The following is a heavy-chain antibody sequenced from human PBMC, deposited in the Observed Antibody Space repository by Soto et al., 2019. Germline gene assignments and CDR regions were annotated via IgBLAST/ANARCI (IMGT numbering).Heavy chain of an antibody. V-gene: IGHV3-9*01. CDR1: GFTFDDYA. D-gene: IGHD1-26*01. J-gene: IGHJ6*02. CDR2: ISWNSGSI. CDR3: VKDGRVGYGMDV. Sequence: DVQLVESGGGLVQPGRSLRLSCAASGFTFDDYAMHWVRQAPGKGLEWVSGISWNSGSIGYADSVKGRFTISRDNAKNSLYLQMNRLRAEDTALYYCVKDGRVGYGMDVWGQGTTVTVSS.